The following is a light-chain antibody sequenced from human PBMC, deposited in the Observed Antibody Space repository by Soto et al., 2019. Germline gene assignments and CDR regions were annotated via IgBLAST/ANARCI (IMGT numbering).Light chain of an antibody. J-gene: IGKJ1*01. V-gene: IGKV3-15*01. CDR3: QQYNSWLWT. Sequence: EIVMTQSPVTLSVSPGERVTLSCRASQSVSSNLAWYQQKPGQAPSLLIYGAFTRATGIPARFSGSGSGTDFTLIISSLQSEDSAVYYCQQYNSWLWTFGQGTKVDIK. CDR2: GAF. CDR1: QSVSSN.